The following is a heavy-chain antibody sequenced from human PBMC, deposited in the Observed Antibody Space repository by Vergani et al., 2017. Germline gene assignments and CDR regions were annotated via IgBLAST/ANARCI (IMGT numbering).Heavy chain of an antibody. CDR1: GYTFTSYG. J-gene: IGHJ3*02. V-gene: IGHV1-18*04. D-gene: IGHD1-26*01. Sequence: QVQLVQSGAEVKKPGASVKVSCKASGYTFTSYGISWVRQAPGQGLEWMGWIRPYTGHTIYAQKFQDRVTMTADESTSTAYMELSSLRSEDTAVYYCATTGGIVGATRAFDIWGQGTMVTVSS. CDR3: ATTGGIVGATRAFDI. CDR2: IRPYTGHT.